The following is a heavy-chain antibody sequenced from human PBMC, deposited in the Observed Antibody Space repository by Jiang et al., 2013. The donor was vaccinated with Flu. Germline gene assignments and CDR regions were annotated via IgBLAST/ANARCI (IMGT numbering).Heavy chain of an antibody. CDR1: GGSFNDYY. CDR2: INHSENI. V-gene: IGHV4-34*01. Sequence: LLKPSETLSLTCAVYGGSFNDYYWNWIRQPPGEGLEWIGEINHSENINSNPSLKSRVTISVDTSKNQISLKLTSVTAADTAVYYCARATNWGASEGLDHWGQGSLVTVSS. J-gene: IGHJ4*02. D-gene: IGHD7-27*01. CDR3: ARATNWGASEGLDH.